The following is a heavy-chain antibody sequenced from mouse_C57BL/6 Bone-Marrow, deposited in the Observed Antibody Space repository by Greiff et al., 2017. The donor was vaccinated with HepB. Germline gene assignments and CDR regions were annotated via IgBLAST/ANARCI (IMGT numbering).Heavy chain of an antibody. V-gene: IGHV5-6*01. CDR2: ISNGGSYT. D-gene: IGHD4-1*01. J-gene: IGHJ2*01. Sequence: EVQGVESGGDLVKPGGSLKLSCAASGFTFSSYGMPWVRQTPDKRLEWVATISNGGSYTYYPDSVKGRFTISRDNAKNTHYLQMSSLKSEDTAMYYCARHNWEADYFDYWGQGTTLTVSS. CDR3: ARHNWEADYFDY. CDR1: GFTFSSYG.